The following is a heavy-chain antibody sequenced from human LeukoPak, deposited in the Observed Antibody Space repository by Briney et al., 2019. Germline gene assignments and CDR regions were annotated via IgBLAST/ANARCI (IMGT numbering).Heavy chain of an antibody. J-gene: IGHJ5*02. D-gene: IGHD3-10*01. V-gene: IGHV3-7*05. Sequence: GESLTLSCVASGFTFSNYWMTWIRQAPGKGLEWVANIKQDGSEKYFVDSVRGRFTISRDNAKDSLYLQMNSLRAEDTAVYYCVRGSSGTVVRGVAWAWFDPWGQGALVTVSS. CDR1: GFTFSNYW. CDR2: IKQDGSEK. CDR3: VRGSSGTVVRGVAWAWFDP.